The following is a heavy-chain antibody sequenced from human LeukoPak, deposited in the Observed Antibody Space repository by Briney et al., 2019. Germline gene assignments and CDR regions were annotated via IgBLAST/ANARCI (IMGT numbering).Heavy chain of an antibody. CDR2: ISGSGTSI. CDR3: AGGFGDLFR. CDR1: GFTFTTYA. V-gene: IGHV3-23*01. J-gene: IGHJ4*02. Sequence: GGSLRLSCAASGFTFTTYAMSWVRQAPGKGLEWVSGISGSGTSIYYADSVKGRFTISRDNAKSTLYLQMNSLRAEDTAVYYCAGGFGDLFRWGQGTLVTVSS. D-gene: IGHD3-10*01.